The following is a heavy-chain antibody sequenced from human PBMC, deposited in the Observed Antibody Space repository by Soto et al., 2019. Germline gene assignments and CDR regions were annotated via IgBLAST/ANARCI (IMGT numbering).Heavy chain of an antibody. V-gene: IGHV3-30-3*01. D-gene: IGHD3-10*01. CDR1: GFTFSSYA. Sequence: QVQLVESGGGVVQPGRSLRLSCAASGFTFSSYAMHWVRQAPGKGLEWVAVISYDGSNKYYADSVKGRFTISRDNSKNKLYLQMNSLRAEDTAVYYCARDRILWFGELFQNGGGGFDYWGQGTLVTVSS. J-gene: IGHJ4*02. CDR3: ARDRILWFGELFQNGGGGFDY. CDR2: ISYDGSNK.